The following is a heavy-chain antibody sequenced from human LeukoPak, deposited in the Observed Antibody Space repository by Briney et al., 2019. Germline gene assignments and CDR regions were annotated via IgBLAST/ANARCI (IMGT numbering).Heavy chain of an antibody. CDR3: ARDPLYSSSSSWRGRNWFDP. V-gene: IGHV1-69*05. Sequence: SVKVSCKASGYTFTSYYMHWVRQAPGQGLEWMGGITPIFGTANYAQKFQGRVTITTDESTSTAYMELSSLRSEDTAVYYCARDPLYSSSSSWRGRNWFDPWGQGTLVTVSS. J-gene: IGHJ5*02. CDR2: ITPIFGTA. CDR1: GYTFTSYY. D-gene: IGHD6-6*01.